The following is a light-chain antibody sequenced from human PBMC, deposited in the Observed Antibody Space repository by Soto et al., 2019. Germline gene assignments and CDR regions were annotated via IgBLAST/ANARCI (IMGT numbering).Light chain of an antibody. CDR1: QSVSSSY. CDR2: GAS. CDR3: QQYGSSIT. V-gene: IGKV3-20*01. Sequence: EIVLTQSPATLSLSPGERATLSCRASQSVSSSYLAWYQQKPGQAPRLLIYGASSRATGIPDRFSGSGSGTDFTLTISRLEPEDFAVYYCQQYGSSITCGQGTRREIK. J-gene: IGKJ5*01.